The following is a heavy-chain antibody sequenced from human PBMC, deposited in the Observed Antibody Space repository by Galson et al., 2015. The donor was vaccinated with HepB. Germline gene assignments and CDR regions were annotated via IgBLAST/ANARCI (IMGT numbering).Heavy chain of an antibody. V-gene: IGHV5-51*01. J-gene: IGHJ6*02. CDR3: ARHSRDGANSERRLDV. D-gene: IGHD4-23*01. Sequence: QSGAEVKKPGESLKISCKGSGYSFTNYWIGWVRQMPGKGLEWMGIIHPVDSTTKYSPTFQGQVTISADKSISTAYLQWSSLEASDTAMYYCARHSRDGANSERRLDVWGQGTTVTVSS. CDR2: IHPVDSTT. CDR1: GYSFTNYW.